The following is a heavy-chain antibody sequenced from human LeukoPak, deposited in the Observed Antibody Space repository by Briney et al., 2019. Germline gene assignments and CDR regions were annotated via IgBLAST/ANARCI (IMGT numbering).Heavy chain of an antibody. CDR1: GFTFSSYG. J-gene: IGHJ3*02. CDR3: ARGTIVGALDAFDI. D-gene: IGHD1-26*01. V-gene: IGHV3-33*01. Sequence: GGSLRLSCAASGFTFSSYGMHWVRQAPGKGLEWVALIWYDGTNKYYADSVKGRFTISRDNSKNTLYLQMNSLRAEDTAVYYCARGTIVGALDAFDIWGQGTMVTVSS. CDR2: IWYDGTNK.